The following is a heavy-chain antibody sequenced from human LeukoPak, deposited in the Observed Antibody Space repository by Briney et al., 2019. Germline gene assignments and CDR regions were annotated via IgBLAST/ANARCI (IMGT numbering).Heavy chain of an antibody. Sequence: SETLSLTCAVYGGSFGGYYWSWIRQPPGKGLEWIGEINHSGSTNYNPSLKSRVTISVDTSKNQFSLKLSSVTAADTAVYYCARAGYYYDSRRYFDYWGQGTLVTVSS. CDR1: GGSFGGYY. V-gene: IGHV4-34*01. CDR3: ARAGYYYDSRRYFDY. J-gene: IGHJ4*02. D-gene: IGHD3-22*01. CDR2: INHSGST.